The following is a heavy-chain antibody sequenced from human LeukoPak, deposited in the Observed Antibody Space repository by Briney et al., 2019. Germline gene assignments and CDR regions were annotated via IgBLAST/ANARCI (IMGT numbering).Heavy chain of an antibody. J-gene: IGHJ6*03. D-gene: IGHD3-3*01. V-gene: IGHV1-24*01. Sequence: ASVKVSCKVSGYTLTELSMHWVRQAPGKGLEWMGGFDPEDGETIYAQKFQSRVTMTEDTSTDTAYMELSSLRSEDTAVYYCATALRNYDFWSGYAYYYYYYMDVWGKGTTVTVSS. CDR1: GYTLTELS. CDR2: FDPEDGET. CDR3: ATALRNYDFWSGYAYYYYYYMDV.